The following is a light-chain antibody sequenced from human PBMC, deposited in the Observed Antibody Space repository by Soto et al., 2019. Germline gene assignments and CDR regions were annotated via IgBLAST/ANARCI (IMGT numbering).Light chain of an antibody. CDR2: GAS. CDR1: QSVSRY. CDR3: QQRSDWPRT. J-gene: IGKJ4*02. Sequence: EIVLTQSPATLSLSPGERATLSCRASQSVSRYLAWFQQKPGQAPRLLIYGASNRATGIPARFSGSGSGTDCTLTNASLEPEDFAVYYGQQRSDWPRTFGGGTKVEIK. V-gene: IGKV3-11*01.